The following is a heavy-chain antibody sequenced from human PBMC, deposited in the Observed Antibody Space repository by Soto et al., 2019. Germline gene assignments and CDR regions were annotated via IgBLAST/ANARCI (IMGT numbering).Heavy chain of an antibody. V-gene: IGHV1-18*01. Sequence: ASVKVSCKASGYTFTSYGISWVRQAPGQGLEWMGWISAYNGNTNYAQKLQGRVTMTTDTSTSTAYMELRSLRAEDTAVYYCATDPPQWDYDFWSTQPDFDCWGQGTLVTVSS. CDR3: ATDPPQWDYDFWSTQPDFDC. CDR2: ISAYNGNT. J-gene: IGHJ4*02. CDR1: GYTFTSYG. D-gene: IGHD3-3*01.